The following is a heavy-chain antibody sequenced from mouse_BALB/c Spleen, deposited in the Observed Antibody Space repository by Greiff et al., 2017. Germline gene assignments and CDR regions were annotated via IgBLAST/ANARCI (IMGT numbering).Heavy chain of an antibody. CDR3: ARSEVDGNWGY. D-gene: IGHD2-1*01. J-gene: IGHJ2*01. CDR2: ISSGSSTI. V-gene: IGHV5-17*02. Sequence: EVKLVESGGGLVQPGGSRKLSCAASGFTFSSFGMHWVRQAPEKGLEWVAYISSGSSTIYYADTVKGRFTISRDNPKNTLFLQMTSLRSEDTAMYYCARSEVDGNWGYWGQGTTLTVSS. CDR1: GFTFSSFG.